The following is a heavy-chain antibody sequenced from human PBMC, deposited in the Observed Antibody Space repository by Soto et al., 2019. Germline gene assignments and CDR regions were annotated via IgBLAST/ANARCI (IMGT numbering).Heavy chain of an antibody. V-gene: IGHV3-48*02. Sequence: EVQVVESGGGLVQPGGSWRLSCAASGSTFISNSMNWFRQAPGRGLEWISYISSSSSTIYADSVKGRFTISRDNAKNSLYLQMNSLRDEDTAVYYCARVIWSGHLTSDLWGQGTLVTVSS. CDR1: GSTFISNS. CDR2: ISSSSSTI. CDR3: ARVIWSGHLTSDL. J-gene: IGHJ5*02. D-gene: IGHD3-3*01.